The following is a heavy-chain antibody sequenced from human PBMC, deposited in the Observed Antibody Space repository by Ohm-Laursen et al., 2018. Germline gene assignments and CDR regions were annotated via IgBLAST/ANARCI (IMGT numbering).Heavy chain of an antibody. CDR1: GFTFSSYS. D-gene: IGHD3-10*01. Sequence: SLRLSCTASGFTFSSYSMNWVRQAPGKGLEWVSSISSSSSYIYYADSVKGRFTISRDNAKNSLYLQMNSLRAEDTAVYYCARESRIYYYGSGSYYSHWGQGTLVTVSS. V-gene: IGHV3-21*04. CDR2: ISSSSSYI. CDR3: ARESRIYYYGSGSYYSH. J-gene: IGHJ4*02.